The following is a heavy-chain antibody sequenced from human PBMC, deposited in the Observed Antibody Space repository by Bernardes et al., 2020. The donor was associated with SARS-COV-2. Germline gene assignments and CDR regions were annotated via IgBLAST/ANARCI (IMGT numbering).Heavy chain of an antibody. J-gene: IGHJ4*02. Sequence: GGSLRLSCVASGFNFTSAWMNWVRQAPGKGLEWVGRIKSRADGGTSDYSAPVRGRFTISRDDSKDTLYLQMNSLKTEDTAVYYCTTDPFWGQGTRVTVSS. CDR3: TTDPF. V-gene: IGHV3-15*01. CDR1: GFNFTSAW. CDR2: IKSRADGGTS.